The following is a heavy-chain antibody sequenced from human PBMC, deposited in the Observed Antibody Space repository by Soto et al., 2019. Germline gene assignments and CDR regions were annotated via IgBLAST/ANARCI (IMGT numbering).Heavy chain of an antibody. CDR1: GYSFSSYW. V-gene: IGHV5-51*01. CDR2: IYPGDSDT. J-gene: IGHJ6*02. CDR3: ARRLAAGMDV. D-gene: IGHD6-13*01. Sequence: PGESLKISCKGSGYSFSSYWIGWVRQMPGQGPEWMGIIYPGDSDTRYSPSFQGQVTISADKSISTAYLRWSSLKASGTAMYYCARRLAAGMDVWGQGTTVTVSS.